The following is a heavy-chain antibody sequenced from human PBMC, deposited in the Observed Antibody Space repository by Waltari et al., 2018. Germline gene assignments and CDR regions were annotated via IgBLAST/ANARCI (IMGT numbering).Heavy chain of an antibody. J-gene: IGHJ6*04. CDR2: ISGCGGFI. CDR3: AKSDFDLSTGDAHYGLDV. V-gene: IGHV3-23*04. Sequence: EVQLVESGGGLVQPGGSLGLSCVASGLSFSSYAMNWVGQSPRKGPEWVSVISGCGGFINYAAAFEGRFSASRNNSKTAVYRETNSLRVEDTAVYYCAKSDFDLSTGDAHYGLDVWGTGATVIVSS. D-gene: IGHD3-3*01. CDR1: GLSFSSYA.